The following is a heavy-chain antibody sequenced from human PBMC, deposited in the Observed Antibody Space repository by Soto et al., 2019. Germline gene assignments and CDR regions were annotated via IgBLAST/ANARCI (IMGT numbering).Heavy chain of an antibody. D-gene: IGHD2-2*01. V-gene: IGHV4-31*03. J-gene: IGHJ5*02. CDR3: ARVPLLYCSSTSCYPNWFDP. CDR2: IYYSGST. Sequence: LSLTCTVSGGSISSGGYYWSWIRQHPGKGLEWIGYIYYSGSTYYNPSLKSRVTISVDTSKNQFSLKLSSVTAADTAVYYCARVPLLYCSSTSCYPNWFDPWGQGTLVTVSS. CDR1: GGSISSGGYY.